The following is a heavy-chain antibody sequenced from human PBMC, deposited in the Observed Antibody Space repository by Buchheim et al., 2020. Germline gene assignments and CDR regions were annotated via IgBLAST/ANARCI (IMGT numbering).Heavy chain of an antibody. V-gene: IGHV3-73*02. CDR3: TSTTVTTGGRDYYYYMDV. D-gene: IGHD4-17*01. J-gene: IGHJ6*03. CDR1: GFTFSGSA. Sequence: EVQLVESGGGLVQPGGSLKLSCAASGFTFSGSAMHWVRQASGKGLEWVGRIRSKANSYATAYAASVKGRFTISRDDSKNTAYLQMNSLKTEDTAVYYCTSTTVTTGGRDYYYYMDVWGKGTT. CDR2: IRSKANSYAT.